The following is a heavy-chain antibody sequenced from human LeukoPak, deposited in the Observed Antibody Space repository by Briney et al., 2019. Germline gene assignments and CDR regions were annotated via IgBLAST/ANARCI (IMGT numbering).Heavy chain of an antibody. D-gene: IGHD1-26*01. CDR3: ARRGYSGSYYFED. CDR1: GFTFGTYS. Sequence: GGSLRLSCAASGFTFGTYSMNWVRQAPGKGLEWVSSISSSSSYIYYADSVKGRFTISRDNAKNSLYLQMNSLRAEDTAVYYCARRGYSGSYYFEDWGQGTLVTVSS. V-gene: IGHV3-21*01. CDR2: ISSSSSYI. J-gene: IGHJ4*02.